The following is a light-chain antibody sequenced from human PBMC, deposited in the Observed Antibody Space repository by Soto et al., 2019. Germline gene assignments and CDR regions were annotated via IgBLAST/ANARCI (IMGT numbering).Light chain of an antibody. CDR3: QTWGTGSAIVV. J-gene: IGLJ7*01. V-gene: IGLV4-69*01. CDR2: VNSGGSH. Sequence: QPVLTQSPSASASLGASVKLTCTLSSGHRKYAIAWHQQQPEKGPRYLMKVNSGGSHIKGDGIPDRFSGSSSGAERYLFISSLQSEDEADYYCQTWGTGSAIVVFGGGTQLTVL. CDR1: SGHRKYA.